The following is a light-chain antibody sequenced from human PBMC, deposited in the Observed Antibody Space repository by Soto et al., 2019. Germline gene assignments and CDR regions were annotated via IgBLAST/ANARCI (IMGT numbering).Light chain of an antibody. Sequence: QSALTQPASVSESLGQSITSSCTGTSSDVGGYNYVSWYQQHPGKAPKLMIYDVSNRPSGVSNRFSGSKSGNTASLTISGLQAEDEADYYCSSYTICSTLVFGGGTKLTVL. J-gene: IGLJ2*01. V-gene: IGLV2-14*03. CDR2: DVS. CDR3: SSYTICSTLV. CDR1: SSDVGGYNY.